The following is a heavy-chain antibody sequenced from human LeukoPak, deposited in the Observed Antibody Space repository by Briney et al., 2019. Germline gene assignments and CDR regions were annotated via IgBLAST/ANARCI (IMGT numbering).Heavy chain of an antibody. J-gene: IGHJ3*02. V-gene: IGHV1-69*05. D-gene: IGHD3-16*01. CDR2: IIPIFGTA. Sequence: GASVKVSCKASGGTFSSYAISWVRQAPGQGLEWMGGIIPIFGTANYAQKFQGRVTITTDESTSTAYMELSSLRSEDTAVYYRARDVWGERLYAPLYAFDIWGQGTMVTVSS. CDR3: ARDVWGERLYAPLYAFDI. CDR1: GGTFSSYA.